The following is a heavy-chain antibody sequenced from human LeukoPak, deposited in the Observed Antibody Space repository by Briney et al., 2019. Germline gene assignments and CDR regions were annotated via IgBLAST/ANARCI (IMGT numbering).Heavy chain of an antibody. CDR3: ERRIAAADFDYIDY. CDR1: GYSFTSYW. D-gene: IGHD6-13*01. J-gene: IGHJ4*02. CDR2: IDPSDSYT. Sequence: GESLKISCKGFGYSFTSYWISWVRQMPGKGLEWMGRIDPSDSYTNYSPSFQGHVTIAADKSISTAYLQWSSLKASDTAMYYCERRIAAADFDYIDYWGQGTLVTVSS. V-gene: IGHV5-10-1*01.